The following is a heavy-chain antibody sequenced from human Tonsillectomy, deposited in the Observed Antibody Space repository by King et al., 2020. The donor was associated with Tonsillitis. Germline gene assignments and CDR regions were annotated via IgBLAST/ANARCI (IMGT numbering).Heavy chain of an antibody. V-gene: IGHV3-21*01. Sequence: DVQLVESGGGLVKPGGSLRLSFAISGFTFSSHAMNWVRQAPGNGLEWVSSISSISRYIQYANSVKGRFSLSRDNANKSLYLKMNSMRAEDTAIYYCAKDKGAGYYDSSRGAFDIWGQGTMVTVSS. D-gene: IGHD3-22*01. CDR1: GFTFSSHA. CDR2: ISSISRYI. J-gene: IGHJ3*02. CDR3: AKDKGAGYYDSSRGAFDI.